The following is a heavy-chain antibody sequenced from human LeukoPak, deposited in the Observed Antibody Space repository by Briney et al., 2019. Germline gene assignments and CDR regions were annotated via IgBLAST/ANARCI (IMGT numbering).Heavy chain of an antibody. Sequence: ASLRVSSKASGYTFTNYYIHWVRQAPGQGLEWMGWISPHSGDTNYAQKFQGRVTMTRDTSISTASIELSSVTSDDTAIYFCARVDPVVGASHSYFDYWGQGTLVTVSS. CDR3: ARVDPVVGASHSYFDY. V-gene: IGHV1-2*02. J-gene: IGHJ4*02. CDR1: GYTFTNYY. CDR2: ISPHSGDT. D-gene: IGHD1-26*01.